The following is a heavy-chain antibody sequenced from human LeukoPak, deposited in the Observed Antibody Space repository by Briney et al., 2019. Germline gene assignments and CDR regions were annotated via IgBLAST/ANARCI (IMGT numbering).Heavy chain of an antibody. D-gene: IGHD6-19*01. CDR3: AKGLSSGWNLKGSDY. V-gene: IGHV3-23*01. CDR2: ISNSGGTT. J-gene: IGHJ4*02. CDR1: GFTFSSYA. Sequence: PGGSLRLPCAASGFTFSSYAMTWVRQAPGKGLEWVSSISNSGGTTYYADSVKGRFTISRDNSRDNSKNTVYLQMNSLSAEDTAVYYCAKGLSSGWNLKGSDYWGQGTLVTVSS.